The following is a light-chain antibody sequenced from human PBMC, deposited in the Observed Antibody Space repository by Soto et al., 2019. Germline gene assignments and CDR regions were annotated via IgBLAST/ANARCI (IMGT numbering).Light chain of an antibody. CDR2: GSF. V-gene: IGKV1-39*01. CDR3: QQSYTSPYT. J-gene: IGKJ2*01. Sequence: DIQMTQSPSSLSVSVGARVTITCRASQSISSFLHWFQQKPGKAPNLLIFGSFNLQSGVPSRFSGSGSGTDFTLTITSLQPEDSATYYCQQSYTSPYTFGQGTKLEI. CDR1: QSISSF.